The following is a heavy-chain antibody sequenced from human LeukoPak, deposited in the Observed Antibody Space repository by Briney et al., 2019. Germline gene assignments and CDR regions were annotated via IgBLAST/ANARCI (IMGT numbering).Heavy chain of an antibody. Sequence: SETLSFTCTVSGGSISSGGYYWSWIRQPPGKGLEWIGYIYHSGSTYYNPSLQSRVTISVDRSKNQFSLKLSSVTAADTAVYYCARDRGPDYGGNGDAFDIWGQGTMVTVSS. V-gene: IGHV4-30-2*01. CDR2: IYHSGST. CDR3: ARDRGPDYGGNGDAFDI. J-gene: IGHJ3*02. D-gene: IGHD4-23*01. CDR1: GGSISSGGYY.